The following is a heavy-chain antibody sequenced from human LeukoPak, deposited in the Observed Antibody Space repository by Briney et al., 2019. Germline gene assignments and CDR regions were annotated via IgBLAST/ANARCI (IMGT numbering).Heavy chain of an antibody. CDR3: ARASVDYSYGCFDY. CDR1: GGSISSYY. D-gene: IGHD5-18*01. Sequence: SETLSLTCTVSGGSISSYYWSWIRQPAGKGLEWIGRIYTSGSTNYNPSLKSRVTMSVDTSKNQFSLKLSSVTAADTAVYYCARASVDYSYGCFDYWGQGTLVTVSS. J-gene: IGHJ4*02. V-gene: IGHV4-4*07. CDR2: IYTSGST.